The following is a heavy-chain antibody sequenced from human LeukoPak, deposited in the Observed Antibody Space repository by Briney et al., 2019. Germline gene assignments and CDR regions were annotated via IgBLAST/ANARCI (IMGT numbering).Heavy chain of an antibody. D-gene: IGHD7-27*01. CDR1: GFTFSDAW. CDR3: MRGPPWGY. Sequence: PRGSLRLSCAASGFTFSDAWMNWVRQAPGKGLEWVGRIKSKTDGGTSDYAAPVKGRFTISRDDSKNTLYVQMNSLKTEDTAVYYCMRGPPWGYWGQGTLVTVSS. J-gene: IGHJ4*02. V-gene: IGHV3-15*01. CDR2: IKSKTDGGTS.